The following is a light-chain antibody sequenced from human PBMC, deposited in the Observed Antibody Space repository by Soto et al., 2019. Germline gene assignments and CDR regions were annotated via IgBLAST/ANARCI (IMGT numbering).Light chain of an antibody. Sequence: DIQMTQSPSTLSAFVGDTVTITCRASQSISHWLAWYQQRPGSAPKLLIYDASSLESVVPPRFSGSGSGTEFTLTISSLQPDDFATYYCQQYSAYPYTVGQGTKLEIK. CDR2: DAS. CDR1: QSISHW. V-gene: IGKV1-5*01. J-gene: IGKJ2*01. CDR3: QQYSAYPYT.